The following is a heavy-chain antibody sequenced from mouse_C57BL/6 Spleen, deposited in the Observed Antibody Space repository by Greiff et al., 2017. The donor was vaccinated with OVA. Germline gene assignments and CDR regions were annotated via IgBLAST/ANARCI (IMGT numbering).Heavy chain of an antibody. CDR1: GYTFTDYN. D-gene: IGHD2-3*01. CDR3: ARGEGDGYYGAMDY. Sequence: EVQLQQSGPELVKPGASVKIPCKASGYTFTDYNMDWVKQSHGKSLEWIGDINPNNGGTIYNQKFKGKATLTVDNSSSTAYMELRSLTSEYTAVYYCARGEGDGYYGAMDYWGQGTSVTVSS. J-gene: IGHJ4*01. V-gene: IGHV1-18*01. CDR2: INPNNGGT.